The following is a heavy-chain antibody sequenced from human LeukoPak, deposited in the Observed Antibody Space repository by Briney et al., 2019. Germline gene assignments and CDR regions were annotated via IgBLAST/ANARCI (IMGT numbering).Heavy chain of an antibody. Sequence: GGSLRLSCAASGFAFTDFYMSRIRQAPGKGLEWISYISSSVGSIYYADSVKGRFTISRDNAKNSLYLQMNSLRAEDTAVYYCAREIGIVATIGFDPWGQGTLVTVSS. D-gene: IGHD5-12*01. V-gene: IGHV3-11*04. CDR3: AREIGIVATIGFDP. J-gene: IGHJ5*02. CDR2: ISSSVGSI. CDR1: GFAFTDFY.